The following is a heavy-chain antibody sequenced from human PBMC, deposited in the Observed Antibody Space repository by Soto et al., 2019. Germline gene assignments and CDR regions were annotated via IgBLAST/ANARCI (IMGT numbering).Heavy chain of an antibody. D-gene: IGHD4-17*01. CDR3: AGDSNLYYFDF. J-gene: IGHJ4*02. CDR2: IHYSGTT. Sequence: QVQLQESGPGLVKPSETLSLTCTVSGDAISSGARSWSWIRQHPGRGLEWIGSIHYSGTTYYNPSLISRISISLVTSQNQFSLTLSSVTAADTAVYWCAGDSNLYYFDFWGQGPLVTVSS. V-gene: IGHV4-31*03. CDR1: GDAISSGARS.